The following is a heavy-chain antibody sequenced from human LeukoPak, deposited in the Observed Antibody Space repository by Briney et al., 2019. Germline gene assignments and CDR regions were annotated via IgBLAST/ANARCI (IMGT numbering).Heavy chain of an antibody. CDR1: GGSFSGYY. V-gene: IGHV4-34*01. CDR3: ARGQGRDGYNGILDY. D-gene: IGHD5-24*01. J-gene: IGHJ4*02. CDR2: INPSGTT. Sequence: SETLSLTCAVSGGSFSGYYWTWIRQPPGKGLEWIGEINPSGTTNYNPSLTRRVTISVDRSKNQFSLKLRSVTAADTAVFYCARGQGRDGYNGILDYWGQGALVTVSS.